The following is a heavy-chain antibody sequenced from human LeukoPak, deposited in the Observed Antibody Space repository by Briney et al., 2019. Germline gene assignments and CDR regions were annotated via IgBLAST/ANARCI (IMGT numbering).Heavy chain of an antibody. Sequence: GDSLKTSYKDPGYNFTNYCIAWVRHMTAKIPAMTRITYTVDSATKSSPSFQGQATISANKAISTAYLQSSSLKASDTAIYYCARQLDIAVAGYDYWGQGTLITVSS. CDR2: TYTVDSAT. V-gene: IGHV5-51*01. CDR3: ARQLDIAVAGYDY. J-gene: IGHJ4*02. CDR1: GYNFTNYC. D-gene: IGHD6-13*01.